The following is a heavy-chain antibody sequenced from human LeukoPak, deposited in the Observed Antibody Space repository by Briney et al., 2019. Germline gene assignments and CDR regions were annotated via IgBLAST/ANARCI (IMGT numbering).Heavy chain of an antibody. V-gene: IGHV4-39*01. CDR2: IYYSGST. J-gene: IGHJ4*02. CDR3: ASRYDYSNYIDY. CDR1: GGSISSSSYY. D-gene: IGHD4-11*01. Sequence: SETLSLTCTVSGGSISSSSYYWGWIRQPPGKGLEWIGTIYYSGSTYYNPSLKSRVTISVDTSKNQFSLKLSSVTAADTAVYYCASRYDYSNYIDYWGQGTLVTVSS.